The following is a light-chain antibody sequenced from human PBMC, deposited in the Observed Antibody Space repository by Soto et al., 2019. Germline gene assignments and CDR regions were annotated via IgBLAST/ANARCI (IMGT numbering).Light chain of an antibody. V-gene: IGKV3-20*01. CDR2: GAS. J-gene: IGKJ2*01. CDR1: QSVSSNY. Sequence: EIVLTQSPGTLSLSPGERATLSCRASQSVSSNYLAWYQQKPGQAPRLLIYGASSRASDIPDRFSGSGSGADFTRAISRLEPEDFAAYYCQQYGISRPYTFGKGTKLEI. CDR3: QQYGISRPYT.